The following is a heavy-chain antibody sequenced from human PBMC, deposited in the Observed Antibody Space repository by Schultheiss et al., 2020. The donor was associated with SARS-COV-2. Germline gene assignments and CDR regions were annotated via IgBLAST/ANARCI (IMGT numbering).Heavy chain of an antibody. CDR1: GFTFDDYA. CDR2: ISWNSGSI. Sequence: SLKISCAASGFTFDDYAMHWVRQAPGKGLEWVSGISWNSGSIGYADSVKGRFTISRDNAKNSLYLQMNSLRAEDTAVYYCALIAVAGPTAPNWFDPWGQGTLVTVSS. J-gene: IGHJ5*02. D-gene: IGHD6-19*01. CDR3: ALIAVAGPTAPNWFDP. V-gene: IGHV3-9*01.